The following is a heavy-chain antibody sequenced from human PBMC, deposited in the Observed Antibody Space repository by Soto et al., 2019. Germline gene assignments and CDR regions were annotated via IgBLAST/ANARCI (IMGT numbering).Heavy chain of an antibody. CDR2: VTPRNGDT. V-gene: IGHV1-8*02. J-gene: IGHJ4*02. Sequence: SVKVSCKASGYTFTSYDINWVRQAAGQGPEWMGSVTPRNGDTAFAQKYQGRVTVTSNTSMSTVYMELSNLRSDDTAVYYCARGGSYWARRHYFDSWGQGTLVTVS. D-gene: IGHD2-8*02. CDR1: GYTFTSYD. CDR3: ARGGSYWARRHYFDS.